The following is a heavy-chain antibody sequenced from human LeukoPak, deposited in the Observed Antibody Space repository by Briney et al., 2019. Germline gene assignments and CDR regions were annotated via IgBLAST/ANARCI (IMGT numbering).Heavy chain of an antibody. CDR2: ITVYNGNI. CDR3: ARGMGSSGYPFDY. CDR1: GYXFTNYA. J-gene: IGHJ4*02. D-gene: IGHD3-22*01. V-gene: IGHV1-18*01. Sequence: ASVKVSCTASGYXFTNYAITWVRQAPGQGLEWLGWITVYNGNINFAQKLQGRVTMTTDTSTSTVYMELRSLISDDTAFYYGARGMGSSGYPFDYWGQGTRVTVSP.